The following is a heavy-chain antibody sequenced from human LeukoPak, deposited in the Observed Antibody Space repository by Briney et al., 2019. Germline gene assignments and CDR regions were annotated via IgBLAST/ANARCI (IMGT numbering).Heavy chain of an antibody. J-gene: IGHJ4*02. CDR3: ARAPFYSSSWYLDY. CDR2: IYYSGST. CDR1: GGSIISSSYY. Sequence: SETLSLTCTVSGGSIISSSYYWGWIRQPPGKGLEWIGSIYYSGSTYYNPSLKSRVTISVDTSKNQFSLKLSSVTAVDTAVYYCARAPFYSSSWYLDYWGQGTLVTVSS. V-gene: IGHV4-39*07. D-gene: IGHD6-13*01.